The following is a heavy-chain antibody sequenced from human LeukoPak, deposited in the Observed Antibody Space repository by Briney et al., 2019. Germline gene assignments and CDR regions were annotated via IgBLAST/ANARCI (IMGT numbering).Heavy chain of an antibody. CDR3: AREEDGLDAFDI. D-gene: IGHD4-17*01. V-gene: IGHV4-59*01. CDR1: GGSISSYY. J-gene: IGHJ3*02. CDR2: IYYSGST. Sequence: SETLSLTCTVSGGSISSYYWSRIRQPPGKGLEWIGYIYYSGSTNYNPSLKSRVTISVDTSKNQFSLKLSSVTAADTAVYYCAREEDGLDAFDIWGQGTMVTVSS.